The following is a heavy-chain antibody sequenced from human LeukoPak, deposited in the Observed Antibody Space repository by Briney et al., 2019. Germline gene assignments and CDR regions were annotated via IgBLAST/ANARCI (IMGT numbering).Heavy chain of an antibody. CDR3: ARSAVAGTRGWFDP. CDR1: GFTFSNYE. CDR2: IVGSGDNK. V-gene: IGHV3-48*03. D-gene: IGHD6-19*01. Sequence: GGSLRLSCAASGFTFSNYEMNWVRQAPGKGLEWISYIVGSGDNKQYADSVKGRFTISRDNAKNTLYLQMNSLRAEDTAVYYCARSAVAGTRGWFDPWGQGTLVTVSS. J-gene: IGHJ5*02.